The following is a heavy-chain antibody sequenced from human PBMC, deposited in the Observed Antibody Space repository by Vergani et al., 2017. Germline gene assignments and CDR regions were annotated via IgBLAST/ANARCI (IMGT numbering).Heavy chain of an antibody. D-gene: IGHD4-23*01. CDR2: IKSKTDGGTT. CDR3: TTGDNGGKFYYYYGMDV. CDR1: GFTFTKAW. J-gene: IGHJ6*02. V-gene: IGHV3-15*01. Sequence: EVQLVESGGGLVQPGGSLRLSCAASGFTFTKAWMSWVRQAPGKGLEWVGRIKSKTDGGTTDYAAPVKGRFTISRDDSKTTLYLQMNSLKTEDTAVYYCTTGDNGGKFYYYYGMDVWGQGTTVTVSS.